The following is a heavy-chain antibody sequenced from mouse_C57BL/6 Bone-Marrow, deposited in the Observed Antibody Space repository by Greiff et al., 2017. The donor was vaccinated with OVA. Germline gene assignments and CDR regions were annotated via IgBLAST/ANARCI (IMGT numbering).Heavy chain of an antibody. CDR2: INPNYGTT. J-gene: IGHJ3*01. CDR1: GYSFTDYN. Sequence: VQLKESGPELVKPGASVKISCKASGYSFTDYNMNWVKQSNGKSLEWIGVINPNYGTTSYNQKFKGKATLTVDQSSSTAYMQLNSLTSEDSAVYYCARRRYYYGSSYAFAYWGQGTLVTVSA. V-gene: IGHV1-39*01. CDR3: ARRRYYYGSSYAFAY. D-gene: IGHD1-1*01.